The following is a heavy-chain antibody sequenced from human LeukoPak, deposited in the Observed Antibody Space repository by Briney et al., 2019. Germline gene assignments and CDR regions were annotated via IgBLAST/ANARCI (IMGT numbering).Heavy chain of an antibody. Sequence: GGSLRLSCAASGFTFDDYAMHWVRQAPGKGLEWVSGISWNSGSIGYADSVKGRFTISRDNAKNSLYLQMNSLRAEDTALYYCAKAPLRGYSYGSFDYWGQGALVTVSS. CDR2: ISWNSGSI. CDR1: GFTFDDYA. V-gene: IGHV3-9*01. D-gene: IGHD5-18*01. J-gene: IGHJ4*02. CDR3: AKAPLRGYSYGSFDY.